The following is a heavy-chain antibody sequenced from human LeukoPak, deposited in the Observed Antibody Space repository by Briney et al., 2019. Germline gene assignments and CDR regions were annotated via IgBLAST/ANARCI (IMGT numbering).Heavy chain of an antibody. CDR1: GSTFSSSA. D-gene: IGHD4-17*01. V-gene: IGHV3-30-3*01. CDR2: ISYDGRNI. CDR3: ARGQNDYGDYGLDY. J-gene: IGHJ4*02. Sequence: GKSLRLSCTASGSTFSSSAMHWVRQAPDKGLEWVAVISYDGRNIFYADSVKGRFTISRDNSKSMLYLQLNSLRGEDTAVYCCARGQNDYGDYGLDYWGQGTLVTVSS.